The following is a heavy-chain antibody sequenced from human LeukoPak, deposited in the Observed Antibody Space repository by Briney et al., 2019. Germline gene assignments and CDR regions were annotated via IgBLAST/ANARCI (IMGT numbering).Heavy chain of an antibody. D-gene: IGHD4-11*01. CDR2: INAGNGNT. CDR3: AGGDYSNHFDY. CDR1: GYTFTSYA. J-gene: IGHJ4*02. V-gene: IGHV1-3*01. Sequence: ASVKVSCKASGYTFTSYAMHWVRQAPGQRLEWMGWINAGNGNTKYSQKFQGRVTITADESTSTAYMELSSLRSEDTAVYYCAGGDYSNHFDYWGQGTLVTVSS.